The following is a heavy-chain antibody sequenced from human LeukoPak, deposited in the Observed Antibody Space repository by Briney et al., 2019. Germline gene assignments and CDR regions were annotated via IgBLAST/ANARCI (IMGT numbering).Heavy chain of an antibody. CDR1: GGSFSGYY. CDR2: INHSGST. Sequence: SETLSLTCAVYGGSFSGYYWSWIRQPPGKGLEWIGEINHSGSTNYNPSLKSRVTISVDTSKNQFSLELSSVTAADTAVYYGARGIAAHGGYYYYYYMDVWGKGTTVTVSS. V-gene: IGHV4-34*01. D-gene: IGHD6-6*01. CDR3: ARGIAAHGGYYYYYYMDV. J-gene: IGHJ6*03.